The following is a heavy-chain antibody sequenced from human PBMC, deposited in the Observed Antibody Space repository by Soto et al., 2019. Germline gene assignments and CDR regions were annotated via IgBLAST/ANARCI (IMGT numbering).Heavy chain of an antibody. CDR3: ARVGALDYVSSGYYYVALGAFDI. CDR1: GGTFSSYA. D-gene: IGHD3-22*01. V-gene: IGHV1-46*01. CDR2: INPSGGST. Sequence: ASVKVSCKASGGTFSSYAISWVRQAPGQGLEGMGIINPSGGSTSYAQKFQGRVTMTRDTSTSTVYMELSSLRSEDTAVYYCARVGALDYVSSGYYYVALGAFDIWGQGTMVTVSS. J-gene: IGHJ3*02.